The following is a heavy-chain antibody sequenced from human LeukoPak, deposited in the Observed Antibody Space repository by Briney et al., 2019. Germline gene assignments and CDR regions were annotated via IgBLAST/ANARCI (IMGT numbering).Heavy chain of an antibody. CDR2: ISGSGGST. V-gene: IGHV3-23*01. J-gene: IGHJ4*02. CDR1: GFTFSSYA. CDR3: AKSTAWTVTTHFDY. D-gene: IGHD4-17*01. Sequence: PGGSLRLSCAASGFTFSSYAMSWVRQAPGKGLEWVSAISGSGGSTYYADSVKGRFTISRDNSKDTLYLQMNSLRAEDTAVYYCAKSTAWTVTTHFDYWGQGTLVTVSS.